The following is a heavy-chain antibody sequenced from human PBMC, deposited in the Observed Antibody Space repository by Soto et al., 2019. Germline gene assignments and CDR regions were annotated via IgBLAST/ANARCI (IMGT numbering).Heavy chain of an antibody. Sequence: QVQLVESGGGVVQPGRSLRLSCAASGFTFSSYGMHWVRQAPGKGLEWVAVISYDGSNKYYADSVKGRFIISRDNSKNTLYLQMNSLRAEDTAVYYCAKGDYGDYVTLGYWGQGTLVTVSS. CDR3: AKGDYGDYVTLGY. D-gene: IGHD4-17*01. J-gene: IGHJ4*02. CDR2: ISYDGSNK. V-gene: IGHV3-30*18. CDR1: GFTFSSYG.